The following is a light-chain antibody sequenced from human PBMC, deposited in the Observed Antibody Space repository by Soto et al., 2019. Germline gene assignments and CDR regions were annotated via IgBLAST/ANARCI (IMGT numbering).Light chain of an antibody. V-gene: IGKV1-27*01. CDR2: AAS. CDR1: QGISNN. CDR3: QKYNSAPAT. Sequence: DIQMTQSPSSLSASVGDRVTITCRASQGISNNLAWYQHKPGKAPKLLIHAASTLQSGVPSRFSCSGFGTDFTLTISSLQPEDVATYYCQKYNSAPATFGPGTQVDI. J-gene: IGKJ3*01.